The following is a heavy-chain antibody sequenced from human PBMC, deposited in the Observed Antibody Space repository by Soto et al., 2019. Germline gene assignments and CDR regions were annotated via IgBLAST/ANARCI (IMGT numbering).Heavy chain of an antibody. Sequence: ASVKVSCKASGYTFTDYGISWVRQAPGQGLEWMGWIHTYNGSTNYAQKVQGRVTMTTDSSTSTAYMELRSLRSDDTAVYYCGRDXXYXXRWXXIDYWGQGTXXTVXS. CDR1: GYTFTDYG. D-gene: IGHD2-15*01. CDR3: GRDXXYXXRWXXIDY. J-gene: IGHJ4*02. CDR2: IHTYNGST. V-gene: IGHV1-18*01.